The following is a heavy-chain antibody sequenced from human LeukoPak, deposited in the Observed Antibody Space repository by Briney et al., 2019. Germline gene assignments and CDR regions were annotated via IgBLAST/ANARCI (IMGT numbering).Heavy chain of an antibody. Sequence: SETLSLTCAVYGGSFSGYYWSWIRQPPGKGLKWIGEINHSGSTNYNPSLKSRVTISVDTSENQFSLKLSSVTAADTAVYYCARESRASLKKWPFDYWGQGTLVTVSS. CDR1: GGSFSGYY. J-gene: IGHJ4*02. CDR3: ARESRASLKKWPFDY. CDR2: INHSGST. V-gene: IGHV4-34*01. D-gene: IGHD2-8*01.